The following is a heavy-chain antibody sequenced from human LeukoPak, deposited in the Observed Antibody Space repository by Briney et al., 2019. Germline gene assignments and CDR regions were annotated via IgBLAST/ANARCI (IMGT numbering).Heavy chain of an antibody. D-gene: IGHD2-2*01. J-gene: IGHJ4*02. Sequence: SETLSLTCTVSGGSISSSSYYWGWIRQPPGKGLEWIGSIYYSGSTYYNPSLKSRVTISVDTSKNQFSLKLSSVTAADTAVYYCARKKLVSGLVVPFVTFDYWGQGALVTVSS. CDR1: GGSISSSSYY. CDR2: IYYSGST. CDR3: ARKKLVSGLVVPFVTFDY. V-gene: IGHV4-39*01.